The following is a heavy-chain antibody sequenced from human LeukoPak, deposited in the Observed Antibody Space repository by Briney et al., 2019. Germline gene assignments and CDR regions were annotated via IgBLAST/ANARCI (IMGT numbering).Heavy chain of an antibody. Sequence: GESLKISCKGSGYSFTSYWIGWVRQMPGKGLEWMGIIYPGDSDTRYSPSFQGQVTISADKCISTAYLQWSSLKASDTAMYYCARQYYYDSSGYFVPANYFDYWGQGTLVTVSS. V-gene: IGHV5-51*01. CDR1: GYSFTSYW. CDR3: ARQYYYDSSGYFVPANYFDY. J-gene: IGHJ4*02. D-gene: IGHD3-22*01. CDR2: IYPGDSDT.